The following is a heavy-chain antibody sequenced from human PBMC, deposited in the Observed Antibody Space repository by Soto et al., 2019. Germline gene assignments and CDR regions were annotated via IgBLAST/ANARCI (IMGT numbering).Heavy chain of an antibody. J-gene: IGHJ4*02. CDR2: VRNKANRYIT. D-gene: IGHD2-15*01. CDR1: RFTFSDHY. Sequence: EVQLVESGGGLVQPGGSLRLSCAASRFTFSDHYMDWVRQAPGKGLEWVGRVRNKANRYITDYAASVKGRFTISRDDSKNSLYLQMNSLKTEDTAVYYCARGFCSGATCYSGDSWGQGTLVTVSS. V-gene: IGHV3-72*01. CDR3: ARGFCSGATCYSGDS.